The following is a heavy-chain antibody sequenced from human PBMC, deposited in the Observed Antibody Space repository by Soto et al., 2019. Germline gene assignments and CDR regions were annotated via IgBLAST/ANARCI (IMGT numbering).Heavy chain of an antibody. J-gene: IGHJ6*02. CDR3: ARDILAAAIPYYYYGMDV. CDR2: INPNSGGT. V-gene: IGHV1-2*04. CDR1: GYTFTGYY. Sequence: ASVKVSCKASGYTFTGYYMHWVRQAPGQGLEWMGWINPNSGGTNYAQKFQGWVTMTRDTSISTAYMELSRLRSDDTAVYYCARDILAAAIPYYYYGMDVWGQGTTVTVSS. D-gene: IGHD6-13*01.